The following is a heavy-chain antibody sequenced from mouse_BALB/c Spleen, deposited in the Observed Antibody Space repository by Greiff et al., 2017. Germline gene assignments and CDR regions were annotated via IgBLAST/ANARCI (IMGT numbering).Heavy chain of an antibody. Sequence: EVKLVESGGGLVQPGGSLKLSCAASGFTFSSYTMSWVRQTPEKRLEWVAYISNGGGSTYYPDTVKGRFTISRDNAKNTLYLQMSSLKSEDTAMYYCARQDGYYEFAYWGQGTLVTVSA. D-gene: IGHD2-3*01. CDR3: ARQDGYYEFAY. J-gene: IGHJ3*01. V-gene: IGHV5-12-2*01. CDR1: GFTFSSYT. CDR2: ISNGGGST.